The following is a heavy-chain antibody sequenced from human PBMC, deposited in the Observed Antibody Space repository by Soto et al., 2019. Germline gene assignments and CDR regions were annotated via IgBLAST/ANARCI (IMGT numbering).Heavy chain of an antibody. V-gene: IGHV4-34*01. CDR3: STRAYDTNGYYRFDP. J-gene: IGHJ5*01. Sequence: PSETLSLTCAVYGGSFSGHSWAWIRQSPGKGLEWIGDINHSGRVNYSPSLKSRVTISLDKSKNQFSLTLSAVTAADTAMYYCSTRAYDTNGYYRFDPWGQGTLVTVSS. D-gene: IGHD3-22*01. CDR2: INHSGRV. CDR1: GGSFSGHS.